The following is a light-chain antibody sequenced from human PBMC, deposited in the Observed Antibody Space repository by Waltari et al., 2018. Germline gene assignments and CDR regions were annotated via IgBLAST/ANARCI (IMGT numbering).Light chain of an antibody. Sequence: DIQMTQSPSTLSASVGDRVTIPCRASQSISTWLAWYQQKPGKAPNLLIYKASSLESGVPSRFSGSGSGTEFTLTISSLQPDDFGTYYCQQYNSSPYTFGQGTKLEIK. V-gene: IGKV1-5*03. CDR3: QQYNSSPYT. J-gene: IGKJ2*01. CDR2: KAS. CDR1: QSISTW.